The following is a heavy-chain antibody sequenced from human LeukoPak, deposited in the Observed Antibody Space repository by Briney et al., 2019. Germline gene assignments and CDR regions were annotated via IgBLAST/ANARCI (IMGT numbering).Heavy chain of an antibody. Sequence: PSETLSLTCTVSGGSISSGDYYWSWLRQPPGTGLEWIGYIYYSGSTYYNPSLKSRVTISVDTSKNQFSLKLSPVTAADTAVYYCASFYDSSGYYDYWGQGTLVTVSS. J-gene: IGHJ4*02. D-gene: IGHD3-22*01. V-gene: IGHV4-30-4*01. CDR3: ASFYDSSGYYDY. CDR1: GGSISSGDYY. CDR2: IYYSGST.